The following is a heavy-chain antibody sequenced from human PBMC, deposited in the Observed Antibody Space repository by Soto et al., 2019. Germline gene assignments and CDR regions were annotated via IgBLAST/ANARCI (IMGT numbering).Heavy chain of an antibody. CDR3: AHRRVRDSSGENFDS. CDR1: GFSLNTNAVG. J-gene: IGHJ4*02. V-gene: IGHV2-5*02. Sequence: QITLKESGHTLVKPTQTLTLTCTFSGFSLNTNAVGVAWIRQPPGKALAWLALLYWDDDKRYSPSLKSRLTITTDTSKNQVVLTMTNMDPEHTATYYCAHRRVRDSSGENFDSWGQGTLVTVSS. CDR2: LYWDDDK. D-gene: IGHD6-19*01.